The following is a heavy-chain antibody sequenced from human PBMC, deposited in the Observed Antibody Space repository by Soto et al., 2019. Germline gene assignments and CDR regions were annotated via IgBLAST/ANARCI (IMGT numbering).Heavy chain of an antibody. J-gene: IGHJ6*03. V-gene: IGHV3-23*01. D-gene: IGHD5-18*01. CDR2: ISGSGGST. CDR3: ATRTNTYGHQYYHYMDV. CDR1: GFTFSTYA. Sequence: GGSLRLSCAGSGFTFSTYAVSWVRQAPGKGLEWVSTISGSGGSTYYADSVKGRFSISRDNSKNTLSLQMSSLRAEDTATYYCATRTNTYGHQYYHYMDVWGKGTTVTVSS.